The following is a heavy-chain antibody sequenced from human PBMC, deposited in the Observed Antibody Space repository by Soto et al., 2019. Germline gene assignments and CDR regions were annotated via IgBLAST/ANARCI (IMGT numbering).Heavy chain of an antibody. Sequence: QVQLVQSGAEVKKPGSSVKVSCKASGGTFSNYPISWVRQAPGQGLEWMGGIIPIFGTVNYAQKFQGRVTITVDESTSTAYMEQSSLRSEDTAVYYCARGNHRWLQLWYFDLWGRGTLVTVSS. CDR3: ARGNHRWLQLWYFDL. CDR2: IIPIFGTV. D-gene: IGHD5-12*01. CDR1: GGTFSNYP. V-gene: IGHV1-69*12. J-gene: IGHJ2*01.